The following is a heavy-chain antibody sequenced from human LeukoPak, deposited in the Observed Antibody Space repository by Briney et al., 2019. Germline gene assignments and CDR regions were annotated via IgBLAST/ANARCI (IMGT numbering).Heavy chain of an antibody. CDR3: ARISITATRPALGY. V-gene: IGHV1-2*02. J-gene: IGHJ4*02. D-gene: IGHD6-6*01. CDR2: INPKSGGT. CDR1: GYTFTDFY. Sequence: GASVKVSCKASGYTFTDFYVHWVRQAPGQGPEWMGWINPKSGGTQYSQKFQDRVTMTTDTSISTAYLELTRLRSDDTAVYYCARISITATRPALGYWGQGTLVTVSS.